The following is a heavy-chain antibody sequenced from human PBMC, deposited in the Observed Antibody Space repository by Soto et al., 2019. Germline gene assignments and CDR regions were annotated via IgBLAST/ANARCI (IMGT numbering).Heavy chain of an antibody. CDR2: IYHSGTT. J-gene: IGHJ5*02. Sequence: QVQLQESGPGLVKPSQTLSLTCTVSGGSISSGGYYWSWIRQHPGKGLEWIGYIYHSGTTYYNPSLKSRVTMXVXTXXNQFSLKLTYVTAADTAVYYCARVRGHQLLGWFDPWGQGTLVTVSS. CDR3: ARVRGHQLLGWFDP. V-gene: IGHV4-31*03. CDR1: GGSISSGGYY. D-gene: IGHD2-2*01.